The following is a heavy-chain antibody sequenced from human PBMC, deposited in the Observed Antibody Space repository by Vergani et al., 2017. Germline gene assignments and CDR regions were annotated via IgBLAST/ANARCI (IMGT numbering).Heavy chain of an antibody. V-gene: IGHV4-31*11. D-gene: IGHD6-25*01. CDR2: IFYSGTT. J-gene: IGHJ6*03. CDR3: ARVDTQVPATSHFYYMDV. Sequence: QVQLQESGPGVVKPSQTLSLTCAVSGGSISSGDHCWTWIRQRPGKGLEWIGYIFYSGTTYDNPSLRSRLTISVDTPQNQFSLKLRSVTAADTAVYYCARVDTQVPATSHFYYMDVWGKGTTVVVSS. CDR1: GGSISSGDHC.